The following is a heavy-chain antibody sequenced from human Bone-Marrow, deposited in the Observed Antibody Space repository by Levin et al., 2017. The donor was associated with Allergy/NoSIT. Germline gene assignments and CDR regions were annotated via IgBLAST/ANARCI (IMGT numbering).Heavy chain of an antibody. CDR2: ITIYNGNT. CDR3: VRCSLYDPGTFTMDV. D-gene: IGHD3-10*01. J-gene: IGHJ6*02. V-gene: IGHV1-45*01. Sequence: SVKVSCTASGYTFTYRYLHWVRQAPGQALEWMGWITIYNGNTKYADKFRDRVSIIREMSLKTVYLELRSLRFEDTATYYCVRCSLYDPGTFTMDVWGQGTNVTVSS. CDR1: GYTFTYRY.